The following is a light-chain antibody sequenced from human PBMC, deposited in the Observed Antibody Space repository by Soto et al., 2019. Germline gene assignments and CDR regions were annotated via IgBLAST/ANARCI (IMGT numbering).Light chain of an antibody. Sequence: SYELTQPPSVSVSPGQTVIITCSGDKLGDKYASWYQQKPGQSPVLIMYQDTKRPSGIPERFSGSNSGSTATLTISGTQSVDEADYYCQAWDNSMVVFGGGTKLTVL. J-gene: IGLJ2*01. CDR2: QDT. CDR3: QAWDNSMVV. V-gene: IGLV3-1*01. CDR1: KLGDKY.